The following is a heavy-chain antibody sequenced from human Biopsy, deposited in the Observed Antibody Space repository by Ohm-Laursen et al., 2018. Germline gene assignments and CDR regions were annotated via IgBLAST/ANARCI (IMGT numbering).Heavy chain of an antibody. J-gene: IGHJ4*02. CDR2: ISAYNGHT. CDR1: GYPFITYG. Sequence: ASVKVSCKASGYPFITYGISWVRQAPGQGLERMGWISAYNGHTKFARKFQDRVTMTTDTSTTTAYMDLRSLRSDDTAVYYCARDPHGEGRDYGSYFDYWGQGTLVTVSS. D-gene: IGHD4-17*01. CDR3: ARDPHGEGRDYGSYFDY. V-gene: IGHV1-18*01.